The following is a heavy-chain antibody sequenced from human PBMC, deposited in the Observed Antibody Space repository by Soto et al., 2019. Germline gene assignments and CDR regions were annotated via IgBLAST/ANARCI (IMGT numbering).Heavy chain of an antibody. Sequence: PSETLSLTCTVSGASISSSIYYCGWIRQPPGKGLEGIGSIYYSGSTSDNPSLKSPITIAIATTTHQLPLNLISVTATDAAAYYSARHPSSSSAYSSHMDVWGKGPPVTVSS. CDR3: ARHPSSSSAYSSHMDV. V-gene: IGHV4-39*01. D-gene: IGHD6-6*01. CDR2: IYYSGST. J-gene: IGHJ6*03. CDR1: GASISSSIYY.